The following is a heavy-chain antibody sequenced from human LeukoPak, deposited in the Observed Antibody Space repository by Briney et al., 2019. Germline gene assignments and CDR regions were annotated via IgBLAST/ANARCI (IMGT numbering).Heavy chain of an antibody. CDR2: ISGSGGST. D-gene: IGHD6-13*01. CDR3: AKLPTQQLVSPNWAAFDY. J-gene: IGHJ4*02. V-gene: IGHV3-23*01. CDR1: GFTFSSYA. Sequence: GGSLRLSCAASGFTFSSYAMSWVRQAPGKGLEWVSAISGSGGSTYYADSVRGRFTISRDNSKNTLYLQMNSLRAEDTAVYYCAKLPTQQLVSPNWAAFDYWGQGTLVTVSS.